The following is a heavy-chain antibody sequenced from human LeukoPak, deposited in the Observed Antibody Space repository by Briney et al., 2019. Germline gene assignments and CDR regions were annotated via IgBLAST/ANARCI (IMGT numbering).Heavy chain of an antibody. CDR1: GGSISSYY. CDR2: IYYSGST. J-gene: IGHJ6*03. D-gene: IGHD4/OR15-4a*01. Sequence: PSETLSLTCTVSGGSISSYYWSWIRQPPGKGLEWIGYIYYSGSTNYNPSLKSRVTISVDTSKNQFSLEVSSVTAADTAVYYCARAPGNDYYPYYYMDVWGKGTTVTVSS. V-gene: IGHV4-59*01. CDR3: ARAPGNDYYPYYYMDV.